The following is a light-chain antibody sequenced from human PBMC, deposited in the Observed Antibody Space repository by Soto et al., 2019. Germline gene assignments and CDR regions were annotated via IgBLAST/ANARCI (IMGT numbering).Light chain of an antibody. CDR2: LNSDGSH. CDR1: SGHSSYA. Sequence: QAVVTQSPSASASLGASVKLTCTLSSGHSSYAIAWHQLQPEKGPRYLMKLNSDGSHSKGDGIPDRFSGSSSGAERYLTISSLQSEHEADYYCQTWGTCNVVFGGGTKLTVL. CDR3: QTWGTCNVV. V-gene: IGLV4-69*01. J-gene: IGLJ2*01.